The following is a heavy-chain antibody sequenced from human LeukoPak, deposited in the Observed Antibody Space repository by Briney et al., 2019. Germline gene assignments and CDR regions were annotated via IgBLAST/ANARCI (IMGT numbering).Heavy chain of an antibody. V-gene: IGHV3-7*04. CDR3: TRVGYIDEGIDY. Sequence: GGSLRLSCAASGFTFSRYSVNWVRQAPGKGLEWVANIKQDGSKKSYVDSVKGRFTISRDNAKNSLYLQMNSLRAEDTAIYYCTRVGYIDEGIDYWGQGTLVTVSS. J-gene: IGHJ4*02. D-gene: IGHD5-24*01. CDR2: IKQDGSKK. CDR1: GFTFSRYS.